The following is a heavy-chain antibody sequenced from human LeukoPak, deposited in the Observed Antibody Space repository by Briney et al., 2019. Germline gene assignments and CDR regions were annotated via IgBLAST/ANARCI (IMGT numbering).Heavy chain of an antibody. CDR3: ARHGSSSWYCYYYYYMDV. Sequence: SETLSLTCAVYGGSFSGYYWSCMRHPPGKGLEWMGEINHSGSINHNPSLRSRVTISVDTSKKQFSVKVSCVTPAATPVYYCARHGSSSWYCYYYYYMDVWGKGTTVTISS. CDR2: INHSGSI. V-gene: IGHV4-34*01. J-gene: IGHJ6*03. D-gene: IGHD6-13*01. CDR1: GGSFSGYY.